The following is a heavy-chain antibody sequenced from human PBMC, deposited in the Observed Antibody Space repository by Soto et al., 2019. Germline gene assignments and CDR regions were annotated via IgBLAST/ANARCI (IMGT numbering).Heavy chain of an antibody. CDR1: GYTFITSG. J-gene: IGHJ4*02. CDR3: ARGPTDYYDNSANYFLDY. V-gene: IGHV1-18*01. CDR2: ISTYNGNT. Sequence: QVQLVQSGAEVKKPGASVKVDCKASGYTFITSGVSWVRQAPGQGLDWLGWISTYNGNTRYAERLQGRVTMTTDTTTKTAYMELRNLRSDETAVYYCARGPTDYYDNSANYFLDYWGQGTLVTVSS. D-gene: IGHD3-22*01.